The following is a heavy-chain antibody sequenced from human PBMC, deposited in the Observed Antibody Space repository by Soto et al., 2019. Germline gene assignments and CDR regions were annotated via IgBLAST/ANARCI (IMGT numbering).Heavy chain of an antibody. CDR3: AREGLYYYDSSGYSDDAFDI. Sequence: PGGSLRLSCAASGFTFSSYWMSWVRQAPGKGLEWVANIKQDGSEKYYVDSVKGRFTISRDNAKNSLYLQMNSLRAEDTAVYYCAREGLYYYDSSGYSDDAFDIWGQGTMVTVS. D-gene: IGHD3-22*01. CDR1: GFTFSSYW. V-gene: IGHV3-7*01. CDR2: IKQDGSEK. J-gene: IGHJ3*02.